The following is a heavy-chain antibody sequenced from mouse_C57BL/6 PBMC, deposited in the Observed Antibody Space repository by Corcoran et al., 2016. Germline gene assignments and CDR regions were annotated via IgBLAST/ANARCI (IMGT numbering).Heavy chain of an antibody. CDR1: GYAFSSYW. J-gene: IGHJ3*01. D-gene: IGHD2-1*01. Sequence: QVQLQQSGAELVKPGASVKISCKASGYAFSSYWMNWVKQRPGKGLEWIGQIYPGDGDTNYNGKFKGKATLTADKSSSTAYMQLSSLTSEDSAVYFCARYGIYYGNYEAYWGQGTLVTVSA. CDR2: IYPGDGDT. CDR3: ARYGIYYGNYEAY. V-gene: IGHV1-80*01.